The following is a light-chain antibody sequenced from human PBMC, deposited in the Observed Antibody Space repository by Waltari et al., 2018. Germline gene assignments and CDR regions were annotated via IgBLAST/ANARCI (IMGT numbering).Light chain of an antibody. CDR2: GAF. J-gene: IGKJ4*01. V-gene: IGKV3-15*01. Sequence: EVMLTQSPATLSVSPGQRATLSCRASRSVGSNVAWYQQRPGQAPRLLIYGAFTRATGIPARFSGSGSGTEFTLTISSLQSEDFAIYYCQQYNNWPPLTFGGGTKVEIK. CDR1: RSVGSN. CDR3: QQYNNWPPLT.